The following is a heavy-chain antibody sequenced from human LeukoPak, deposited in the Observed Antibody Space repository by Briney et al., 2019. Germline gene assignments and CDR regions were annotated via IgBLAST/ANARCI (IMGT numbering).Heavy chain of an antibody. D-gene: IGHD3-10*01. CDR3: ARDSSFQGRDYYGSGFVY. CDR2: INPNSGGT. J-gene: IGHJ4*02. Sequence: GASVKVSCKASGYTFTGYYMHWVRQAPGQGLEWMGWINPNSGGTNYAQKFQGRVTMTRVTSINTAYMELSRLRSDDTAVYYCARDSSFQGRDYYGSGFVYWGQGTLVTVSS. CDR1: GYTFTGYY. V-gene: IGHV1-2*02.